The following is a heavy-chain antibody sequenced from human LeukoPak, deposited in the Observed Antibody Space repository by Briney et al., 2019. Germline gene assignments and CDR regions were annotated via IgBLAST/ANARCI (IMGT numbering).Heavy chain of an antibody. CDR2: INWNGGST. V-gene: IGHV3-20*04. Sequence: QSGGSLRLSCAASGFTFDDYGMSWVRQVPGRGLEWVSGINWNGGSTGYADSVKGRFTISRDNAKNSLYLQMNSLRAEDTAVYYCARGRMAGRGGFAYWGQGTLVTVSS. CDR1: GFTFDDYG. J-gene: IGHJ4*02. CDR3: ARGRMAGRGGFAY. D-gene: IGHD6-19*01.